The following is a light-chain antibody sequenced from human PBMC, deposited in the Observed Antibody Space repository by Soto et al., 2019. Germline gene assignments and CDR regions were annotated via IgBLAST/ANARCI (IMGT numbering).Light chain of an antibody. CDR3: QQSNSTPPFT. V-gene: IGKV1-39*01. CDR1: QSISSD. CDR2: AAS. J-gene: IGKJ4*01. Sequence: DVQMTQSPSSVSASVGDGVTITCRASQSISSDLNWYQQKPGKAPKLLIYAASTLQSGVPARFSGSGSGTDFTLTISSLQPEDFATYYCQQSNSTPPFTFGGGTKLEIK.